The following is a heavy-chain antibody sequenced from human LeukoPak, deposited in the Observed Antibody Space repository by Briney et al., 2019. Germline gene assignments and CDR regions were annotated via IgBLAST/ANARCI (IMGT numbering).Heavy chain of an antibody. CDR1: GGSISSGDYY. Sequence: PSQTLSLTCTVSGGSISSGDYYWGWIRQLPGTGLEWIGYIYYSGRTYYNPSLKSRLIISIDTSKNQFSLNLNSVTAADTAVYYCARTCYGSGSYYDRWGQGTLVTVSS. V-gene: IGHV4-31*03. CDR3: ARTCYGSGSYYDR. J-gene: IGHJ4*02. D-gene: IGHD3-10*01. CDR2: IYYSGRT.